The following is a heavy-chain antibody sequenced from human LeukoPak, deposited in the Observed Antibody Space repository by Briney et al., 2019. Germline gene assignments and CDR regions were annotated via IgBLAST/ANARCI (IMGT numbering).Heavy chain of an antibody. V-gene: IGHV3-9*01. CDR2: ISWNSGSI. D-gene: IGHD6-19*01. CDR3: AKAILYSSGWIDN. J-gene: IGHJ4*02. Sequence: GGSLRLSCAASGFIFDDYAMHWVRQAPGTGLEWVSGISWNSGSIGYADSVKGRFTISRDNAKNSLYLQMNSLRAEDTALYYCAKAILYSSGWIDNWGQGTLVSVSS. CDR1: GFIFDDYA.